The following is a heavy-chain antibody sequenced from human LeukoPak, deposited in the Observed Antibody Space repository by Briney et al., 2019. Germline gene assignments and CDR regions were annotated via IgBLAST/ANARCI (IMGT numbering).Heavy chain of an antibody. J-gene: IGHJ4*02. Sequence: GESLKISCQGSGYSFSTYWIAWVRQMPGKGLEWMGVIYPRDSRTTYSPSFQVQVTISADKSISTAYLQWTSLKASDTAMYYCARHLSDITSSPNYWGPGTLVTVSS. D-gene: IGHD2-2*01. CDR2: IYPRDSRT. V-gene: IGHV5-51*01. CDR3: ARHLSDITSSPNY. CDR1: GYSFSTYW.